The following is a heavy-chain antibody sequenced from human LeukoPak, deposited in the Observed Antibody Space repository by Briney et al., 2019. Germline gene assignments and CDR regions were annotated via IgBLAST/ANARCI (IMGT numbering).Heavy chain of an antibody. J-gene: IGHJ3*01. CDR3: AKFLGYCSSTSCYDAFDV. Sequence: GGSLRLSCAASGFTFSSYEMHWVRQAPGEGLEWVSYISSSGSTIYYADSVKGRFTISRDNAKNSLYLQMNSLRAEDTAVYYCAKFLGYCSSTSCYDAFDVWGQGTMVTVSS. V-gene: IGHV3-48*03. CDR1: GFTFSSYE. CDR2: ISSSGSTI. D-gene: IGHD2-2*01.